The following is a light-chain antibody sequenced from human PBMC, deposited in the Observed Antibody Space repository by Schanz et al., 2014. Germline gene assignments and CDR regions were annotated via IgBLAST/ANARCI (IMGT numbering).Light chain of an antibody. J-gene: IGLJ3*02. CDR2: TNN. CDR1: ISNIGSNT. Sequence: QSVLTQPPSASGTPGQTVTISCSGDISNIGSNTVNWYQQLPGTAPKLLIYTNNQRPSGVPDRFSGSKSGNTAFLTVSGLQAEDEGDYYCCSYAARNKWVFGGGTKLTVL. CDR3: CSYAARNKWV. V-gene: IGLV1-44*01.